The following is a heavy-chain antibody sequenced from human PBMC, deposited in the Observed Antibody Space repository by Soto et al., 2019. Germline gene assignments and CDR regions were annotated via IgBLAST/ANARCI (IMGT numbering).Heavy chain of an antibody. V-gene: IGHV3-23*01. D-gene: IGHD6-19*01. CDR2: ISGSGENT. Sequence: EVQLLESGGGLVQPGGSLRLSCAASGFTFSSYAMSWVRQAPGQGLDWVSVISGSGENTYYADSVKGRFTISRDNSKNTLYLQMNSLRAEDTAVYYCAKGSIAVAGYHHCFDYWGQGTLVTVSS. CDR3: AKGSIAVAGYHHCFDY. J-gene: IGHJ4*02. CDR1: GFTFSSYA.